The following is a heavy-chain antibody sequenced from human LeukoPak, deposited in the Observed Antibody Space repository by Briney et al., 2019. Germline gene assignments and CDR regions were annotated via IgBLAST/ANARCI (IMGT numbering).Heavy chain of an antibody. V-gene: IGHV3-11*05. D-gene: IGHD5-12*01. J-gene: IGHJ6*02. CDR3: AKDGGYDYHYYYGMDV. CDR1: GFTFSDYY. CDR2: ISSTSLYT. Sequence: GGSLRLSCAASGFTFSDYYMTWIRQAPGKGLEWVSYISSTSLYTNYADSVKGRFSISRDNSKNSLYLQMNSLRTEDTALYYCAKDGGYDYHYYYGMDVWGQGTTVTVSS.